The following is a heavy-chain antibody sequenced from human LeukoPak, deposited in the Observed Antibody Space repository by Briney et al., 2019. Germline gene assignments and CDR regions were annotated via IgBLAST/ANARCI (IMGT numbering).Heavy chain of an antibody. CDR1: GGSISSGNYY. CDR3: ARVITVRGVIFDY. CDR2: IYTSGST. D-gene: IGHD3-16*01. V-gene: IGHV4-61*02. Sequence: SETLSLTCTVSGGSISSGNYYWSWIRQPAGKGLEWIGRIYTSGSTNYNPSLKSRVTISVDTSKNQFSLKLSSVTAADTAVYYCARVITVRGVIFDYWGQGTLVTVSS. J-gene: IGHJ4*02.